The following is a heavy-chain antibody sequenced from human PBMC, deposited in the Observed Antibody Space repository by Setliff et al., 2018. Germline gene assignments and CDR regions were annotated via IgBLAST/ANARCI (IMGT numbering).Heavy chain of an antibody. CDR2: ISTSSSTI. D-gene: IGHD3-22*01. CDR1: GFTFSSHG. Sequence: PGGSLRLSCVASGFTFSSHGMTWVRLAPGKGLEWISYISTSSSTIYYADSVKGRFTISSDNANHTLYLQMNSLRADDTAVYYCARLALTGYDSSGYYYALDYYYYMDVWGKGTTVTVSS. CDR3: ARLALTGYDSSGYYYALDYYYYMDV. V-gene: IGHV3-48*01. J-gene: IGHJ6*03.